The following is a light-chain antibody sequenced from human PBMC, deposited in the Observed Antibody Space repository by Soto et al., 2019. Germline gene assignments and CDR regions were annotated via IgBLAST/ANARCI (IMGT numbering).Light chain of an antibody. J-gene: IGKJ1*01. Sequence: DIQMTQSPSTLSASVGDRVIITCRASQSISNHLNWYQQKPGKAPKLLIFAASSLQSGVPSRFSGSRSGPDFTLTISSLQPEDFATYYCLQDHDDSWPFGQGTKVDIK. CDR2: AAS. CDR3: LQDHDDSWP. V-gene: IGKV1-39*01. CDR1: QSISNH.